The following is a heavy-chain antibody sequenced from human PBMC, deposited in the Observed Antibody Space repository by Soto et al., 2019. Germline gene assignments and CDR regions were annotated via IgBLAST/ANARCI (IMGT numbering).Heavy chain of an antibody. V-gene: IGHV3-23*01. D-gene: IGHD1-26*01. CDR3: AKDTGRRPQEEALDI. CDR2: ISGSGGST. CDR1: GFTFSSYA. Sequence: LRLSCAASGFTFSSYAMSGGRQAPGKGLEWVSAISGSGGSTYYADSVKGRFTISRDNSKNTLYLQMNSLRAEDTAVYYCAKDTGRRPQEEALDIRGQGPMVTVSS. J-gene: IGHJ3*02.